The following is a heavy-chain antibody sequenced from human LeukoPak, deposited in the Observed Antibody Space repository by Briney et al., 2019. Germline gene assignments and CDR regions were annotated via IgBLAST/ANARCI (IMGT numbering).Heavy chain of an antibody. D-gene: IGHD4-17*01. CDR3: ARHPDYGDHRGYFDL. CDR2: MYHSGST. J-gene: IGHJ2*01. V-gene: IGHV4-39*01. Sequence: SETLSLTCTVSGGSISSGGYYWGRIRQPPGKGLEWIGDMYHSGSTYYNPSLKSRVTISVDTSKNQFSLKLSSVTAADTALYYCARHPDYGDHRGYFDLWGRGTLVTVSS. CDR1: GGSISSGGYY.